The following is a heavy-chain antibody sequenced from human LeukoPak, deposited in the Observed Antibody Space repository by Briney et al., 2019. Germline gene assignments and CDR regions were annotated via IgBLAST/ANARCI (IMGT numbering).Heavy chain of an antibody. V-gene: IGHV3-9*03. D-gene: IGHD6-6*01. J-gene: IGHJ6*03. CDR3: AKDIASSYYYYYMDV. Sequence: GGSLRLSCAASGFTFDDYAMHWVRQAPGQGLEWVSGISWNSGSIGYADSVKGRFTISRDNAKNSLYLQMNSLRAEDMALYYCAKDIASSYYYYYMDVWGKGTTVTVSS. CDR1: GFTFDDYA. CDR2: ISWNSGSI.